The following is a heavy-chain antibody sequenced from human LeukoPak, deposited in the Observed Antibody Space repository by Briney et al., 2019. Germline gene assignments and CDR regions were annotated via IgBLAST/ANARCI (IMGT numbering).Heavy chain of an antibody. D-gene: IGHD4-17*01. J-gene: IGHJ4*02. CDR3: ARTGSTVTMLYPFDH. CDR1: GGSFSGYY. Sequence: PSETLSLTCAVYGGSFSGYYWSWIRQPPGKGLEWIGEINHSGSINYNPSLKSRVTISVDTSKNQFSLKLSSVTAADTAVYYCARTGSTVTMLYPFDHWGQGTLVTVSS. V-gene: IGHV4-34*01. CDR2: INHSGSI.